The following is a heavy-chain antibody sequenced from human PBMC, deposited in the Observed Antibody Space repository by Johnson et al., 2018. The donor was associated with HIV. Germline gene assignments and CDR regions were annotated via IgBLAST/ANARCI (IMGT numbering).Heavy chain of an antibody. CDR2: IGTAGDT. CDR1: GFTFSSYA. Sequence: EQLVESGGGVVQPGRSLRLSCAASGFTFSSYAMHWVRQATGKGLEWVSAIGTAGDTYYPGSVKGRFTISRENAKNSLYLQMNSLRAGDTAVYYCARAGIAARPPTRPPDAFDIWGQGTMVTVSS. J-gene: IGHJ3*02. CDR3: ARAGIAARPPTRPPDAFDI. V-gene: IGHV3-13*01. D-gene: IGHD6-6*01.